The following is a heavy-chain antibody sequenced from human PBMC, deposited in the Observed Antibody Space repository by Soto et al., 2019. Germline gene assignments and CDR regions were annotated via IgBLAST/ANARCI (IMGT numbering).Heavy chain of an antibody. CDR3: ASASYYYDSSGQYYFDY. CDR1: GFTFSSYA. D-gene: IGHD3-22*01. CDR2: VSGSGGST. V-gene: IGHV3-23*01. Sequence: GGSLRLSCAASGFTFSSYAMSWVRQAPGKGLEWISAVSGSGGSTYYADSVKGRFTISRDNAKNSLYLQMNSLRAEDTAVYYCASASYYYDSSGQYYFDYWGLGTLVTVSS. J-gene: IGHJ4*02.